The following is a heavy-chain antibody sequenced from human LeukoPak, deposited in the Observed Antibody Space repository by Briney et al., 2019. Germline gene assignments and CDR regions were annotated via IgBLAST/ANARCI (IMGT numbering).Heavy chain of an antibody. CDR1: GYTFTSYG. CDR2: ISAYNGNT. D-gene: IGHD6-19*01. J-gene: IGHJ4*02. V-gene: IGHV1-18*01. CDR3: ARAYSSGWPLPYFDY. Sequence: ASVKVSCKASGYTFTSYGISWVRQAPGQGLEWMGWISAYNGNTNYAQKLQGRVTMTTHTSTSTAYMELRSLRSDDTAVYYCARAYSSGWPLPYFDYWGQGTLVTVSS.